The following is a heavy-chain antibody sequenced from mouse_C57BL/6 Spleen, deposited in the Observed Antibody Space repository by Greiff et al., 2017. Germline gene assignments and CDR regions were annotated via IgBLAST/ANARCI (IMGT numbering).Heavy chain of an antibody. CDR1: GYSITSGYY. V-gene: IGHV3-6*01. Sequence: VQLQQSGPGLVKPSQSLSLTCSVTGYSITSGYYWNWIRQFPGNKLEWMGYISYDGSNNYNPSLKNRISITRDPSKNQFFLKLNSVTTEDTATYYCAREGLYYGSSYGGFFAYWGQGTLVTVSA. J-gene: IGHJ3*01. D-gene: IGHD1-1*01. CDR3: AREGLYYGSSYGGFFAY. CDR2: ISYDGSN.